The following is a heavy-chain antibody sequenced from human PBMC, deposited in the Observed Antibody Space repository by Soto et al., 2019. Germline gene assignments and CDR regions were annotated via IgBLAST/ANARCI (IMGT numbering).Heavy chain of an antibody. V-gene: IGHV4-39*07. J-gene: IGHJ4*02. CDR2: IYYSGST. Sequence: SETLSLTCTVSGGSISSSSYYWGWIRQPPGKGLEWIGSIYYSGSTYYNPSLKSRVSISIDTSKNQFSLKLSSVTAADTAVYYCARDQIARPQFDYWGQGTLVTVSS. D-gene: IGHD2-21*01. CDR3: ARDQIARPQFDY. CDR1: GGSISSSSYY.